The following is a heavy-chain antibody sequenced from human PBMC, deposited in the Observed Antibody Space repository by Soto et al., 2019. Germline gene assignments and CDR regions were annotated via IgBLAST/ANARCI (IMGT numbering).Heavy chain of an antibody. V-gene: IGHV1-69*06. CDR1: GCTFSSYA. J-gene: IGHJ4*02. D-gene: IGHD3-10*01. CDR3: ARVTMVRGVSNFDY. Sequence: SVKVSCKASGCTFSSYAISWVRQAPGQGLEWMGGIISIFGTANYAQKFQGRVTITADKSTSTAYMELSSLRSEDTAVYYCARVTMVRGVSNFDYWGQGTLVTVSS. CDR2: IISIFGTA.